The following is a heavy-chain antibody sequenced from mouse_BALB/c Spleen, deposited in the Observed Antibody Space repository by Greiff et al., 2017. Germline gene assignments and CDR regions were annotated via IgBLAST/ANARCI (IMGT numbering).Heavy chain of an antibody. D-gene: IGHD2-4*01. CDR2: INPSNGGT. J-gene: IGHJ4*01. Sequence: QVQLQQPGAELVKPGASVKLSCKASGYTFTSYYMYWVKQRPGQGLEWIGGINPSNGGTNFNEKFKSKATLTVDKSSSTAYMQLSSLTSEDSAVYYCTSGDYDYAMDYWGQGTSVTVAS. CDR1: GYTFTSYY. V-gene: IGHV1S81*02. CDR3: TSGDYDYAMDY.